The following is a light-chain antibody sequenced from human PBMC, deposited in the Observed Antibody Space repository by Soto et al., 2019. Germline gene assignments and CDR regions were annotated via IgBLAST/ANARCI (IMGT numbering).Light chain of an antibody. CDR2: GAS. CDR3: QQYGSAPST. V-gene: IGKV3-20*01. Sequence: EIVLTQSPSTLSFSPVERATLSFRASQIVSSYLAWYQQKPGQAPRLLIYGASSRATGIPDRFSGSGSGTDFTLTISRLEPEDFAVYYCQQYGSAPSTFGQGTKVDIK. J-gene: IGKJ1*01. CDR1: QIVSSY.